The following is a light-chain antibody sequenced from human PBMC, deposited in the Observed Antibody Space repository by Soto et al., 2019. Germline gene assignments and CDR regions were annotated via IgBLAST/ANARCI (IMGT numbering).Light chain of an antibody. CDR3: QQYGGSPRT. V-gene: IGKV3-20*01. J-gene: IGKJ1*01. CDR2: GAS. Sequence: EIVLTQSPGTLSLSPREGATLSCMASQSISSNFLAWYQQKRGQAPRLLIHGASNRATGIPDRFSGSGYGTDFNLTITRLETEDFAVYYCQQYGGSPRTFGQGTKVDIK. CDR1: QSISSNF.